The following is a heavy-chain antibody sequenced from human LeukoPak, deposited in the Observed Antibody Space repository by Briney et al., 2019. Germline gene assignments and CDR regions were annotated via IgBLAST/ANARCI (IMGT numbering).Heavy chain of an antibody. D-gene: IGHD2-15*01. CDR1: GFTFNTYA. CDR3: AKPGYCSGGSCSWYYYGMDV. CDR2: ISGSGGGT. J-gene: IGHJ6*02. Sequence: GGSLRLSCAASGFTFNTYAMSWVRQAPGKGLEWVSAISGSGGGTYYADSVKGRFTISRDNSKNTLYLQMDSLRAEDTAVYYCAKPGYCSGGSCSWYYYGMDVWGQGTTVTVSS. V-gene: IGHV3-23*01.